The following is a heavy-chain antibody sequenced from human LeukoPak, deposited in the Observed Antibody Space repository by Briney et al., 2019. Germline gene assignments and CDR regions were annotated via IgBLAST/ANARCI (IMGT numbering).Heavy chain of an antibody. D-gene: IGHD3-22*01. J-gene: IGHJ4*02. CDR2: FDGNGPNT. CDR1: GFTFSSFA. Sequence: GGSLRLSCAASGFTFSSFAMTWVRQAPGKGLEWVSGFDGNGPNTYYADSVKGRFTISRDNSKNTLYLQMNSLRAEDTAVYYCAKEGASITMIVVVIEFSDWGQGTLVTVSS. CDR3: AKEGASITMIVVVIEFSD. V-gene: IGHV3-23*01.